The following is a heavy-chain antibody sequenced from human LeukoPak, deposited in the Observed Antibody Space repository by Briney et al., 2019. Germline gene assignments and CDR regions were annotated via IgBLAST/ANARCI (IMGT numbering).Heavy chain of an antibody. J-gene: IGHJ4*02. CDR2: IHYTGST. CDR1: GGSISSYY. V-gene: IGHV4-59*01. CDR3: ARGSLRAYYFDY. D-gene: IGHD2-21*01. Sequence: PSETLSLTCTVSGGSISSYYWSWIRQSPGKGLECIGYIHYTGSTNYNPSLKSRVTISVEASKNQFSLKLKSVTAADTAVYYCARGSLRAYYFDYWGQGTLVTVSS.